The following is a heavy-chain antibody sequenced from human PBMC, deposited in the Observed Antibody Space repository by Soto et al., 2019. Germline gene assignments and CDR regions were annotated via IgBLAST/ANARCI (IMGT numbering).Heavy chain of an antibody. Sequence: QVQLVQSGAEVKKPGSSVKVSCKASGGTFSSYAISWVRQAPGQGLEWMGGIIPIFGTANYAQKFQGRVTITADESTSTGYMELSSLRSEDTAVYYCARDETKRGRNYYYYYGMDVWGQGTTVTVSS. J-gene: IGHJ6*02. V-gene: IGHV1-69*01. CDR1: GGTFSSYA. CDR3: ARDETKRGRNYYYYYGMDV. CDR2: IIPIFGTA.